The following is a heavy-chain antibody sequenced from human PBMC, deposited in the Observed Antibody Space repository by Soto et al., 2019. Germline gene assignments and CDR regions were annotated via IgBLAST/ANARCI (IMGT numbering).Heavy chain of an antibody. Sequence: PSETLSLTCTVSGGSISSYYWSWIRQPPGKGLEWIGYIYYSGSTNYNPSLKSRVTISVDTSKNQFSLKLSSVTAADTAVYYCARATPYYYDSSGYQKIHYFDYGGQETLVTVS. CDR3: ARATPYYYDSSGYQKIHYFDY. CDR2: IYYSGST. J-gene: IGHJ4*02. V-gene: IGHV4-59*01. CDR1: GGSISSYY. D-gene: IGHD3-22*01.